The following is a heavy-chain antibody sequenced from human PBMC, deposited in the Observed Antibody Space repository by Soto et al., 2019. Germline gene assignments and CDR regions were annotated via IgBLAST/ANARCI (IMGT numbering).Heavy chain of an antibody. CDR3: AREQWLVRGVFDY. CDR2: IYDTGRT. Sequence: QVQLQESGPGLVKPSETLSLTCSVSGGSISGYYWSWIRQPPGKGLEWIGYIYDTGRTKDNPSLQSRVTISIDTSKNHFSPTLSSVTAADTGVYYCAREQWLVRGVFDYWGQGTLVTVSS. CDR1: GGSISGYY. V-gene: IGHV4-59*01. J-gene: IGHJ4*02. D-gene: IGHD6-19*01.